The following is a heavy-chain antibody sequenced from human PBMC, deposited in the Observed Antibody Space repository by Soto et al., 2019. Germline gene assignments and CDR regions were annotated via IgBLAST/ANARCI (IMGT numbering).Heavy chain of an antibody. Sequence: QLQLQESGSGLVKPSQTLSLTCAVSGGSISSGGYSWSWIRQPPGKGLEWIGYIYHSGSTYYNLSLKSRVTISVDRSKNQFSLKLSSVTAADTAVYYCARATVTRLDYWGQGTLVTVSS. V-gene: IGHV4-30-2*01. CDR2: IYHSGST. D-gene: IGHD4-17*01. CDR3: ARATVTRLDY. CDR1: GGSISSGGYS. J-gene: IGHJ4*02.